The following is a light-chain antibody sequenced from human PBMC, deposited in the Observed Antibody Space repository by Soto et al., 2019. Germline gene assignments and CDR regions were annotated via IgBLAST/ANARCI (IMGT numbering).Light chain of an antibody. CDR1: SYNIGAGSD. CDR3: QSYDYSLSGYV. J-gene: IGLJ1*01. CDR2: ANI. V-gene: IGLV1-40*01. Sequence: QSVLTQPPSVSGAPGQRVTISCPGSSYNIGAGSDVHWYQQLPGTVPKLLIFANINRPSGVPDRFSASKSGTSASLAITGLQADDEADYYCQSYDYSLSGYVFGTGTKVTVL.